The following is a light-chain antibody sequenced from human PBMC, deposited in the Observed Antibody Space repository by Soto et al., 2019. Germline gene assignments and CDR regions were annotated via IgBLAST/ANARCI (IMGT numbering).Light chain of an antibody. J-gene: IGLJ1*01. CDR3: TSHAGNYNFPYV. CDR2: EVT. CDR1: SSDVGGYNY. V-gene: IGLV2-8*01. Sequence: QSALTQPPSASGSPGQSVTISCTGTSSDVGGYNYVSWYQQHPGKAPKLVIYEVTKRPSGVPDRFSGSKSGNTASLTVSGLQAEDEADYYCTSHAGNYNFPYVFGTGTKLTVL.